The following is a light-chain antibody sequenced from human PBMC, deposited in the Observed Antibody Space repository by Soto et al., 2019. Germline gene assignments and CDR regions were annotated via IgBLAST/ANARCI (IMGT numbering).Light chain of an antibody. CDR1: SSDVGGYNY. V-gene: IGLV2-14*01. CDR2: EVS. Sequence: QSALTQPASVSGSPGQSITISCTGTSSDVGGYNYVSWYQQHPGKAPKLMIYEVSNRPSGVSNRFSGSKSGNTASLTISGLLAEDEADYYCSSYTSSSTLDLWVFGGGTKLTVL. CDR3: SSYTSSSTLDLWV. J-gene: IGLJ3*02.